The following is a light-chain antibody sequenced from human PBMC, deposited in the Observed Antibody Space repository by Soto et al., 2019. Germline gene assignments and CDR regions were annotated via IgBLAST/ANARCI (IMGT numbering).Light chain of an antibody. CDR1: QSVSSN. CDR2: DAS. J-gene: IGKJ4*01. V-gene: IGKV3-11*01. CDR3: QQRSDWPLT. Sequence: EIVMPQSPATLSVSPGERATLSCRASQSVSSNLAWYQQKPGQAPRLLIYDASKRATGIPARFSGSGSGTDFTLTISSLEPEDVAVYYCQQRSDWPLTFGGGTKVDI.